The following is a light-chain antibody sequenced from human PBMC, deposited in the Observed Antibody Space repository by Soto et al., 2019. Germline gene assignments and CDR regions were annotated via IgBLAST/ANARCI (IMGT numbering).Light chain of an antibody. Sequence: QAVVTQPASVSGSPGQSITISCTGTNSDVGAYNYVSWYQQHPGKAPKLMIYDVSNRPSGVSYRFSGSKSGNTASLTISGLQAEDEADYYCSSYTSSSTRVVFGGGTQLTVL. CDR3: SSYTSSSTRVV. V-gene: IGLV2-14*01. CDR1: NSDVGAYNY. J-gene: IGLJ2*01. CDR2: DVS.